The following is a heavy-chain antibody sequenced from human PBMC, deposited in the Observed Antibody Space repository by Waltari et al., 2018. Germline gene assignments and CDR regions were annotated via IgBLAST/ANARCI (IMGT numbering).Heavy chain of an antibody. V-gene: IGHV1-24*01. CDR3: ATDLGDSSSHHYYYGMDV. D-gene: IGHD6-6*01. CDR2: FDPEDGET. J-gene: IGHJ6*02. CDR1: GYTLTELS. Sequence: QVQLVQSGAEVKKPGASVKVSCKVSGYTLTELSMHWVRQAPGKGLEWMGGFDPEDGETIYAHKFQGRVTMTEDTSTDTAYMELSSLRSEDTAVYYCATDLGDSSSHHYYYGMDVWGQGTTVTVSS.